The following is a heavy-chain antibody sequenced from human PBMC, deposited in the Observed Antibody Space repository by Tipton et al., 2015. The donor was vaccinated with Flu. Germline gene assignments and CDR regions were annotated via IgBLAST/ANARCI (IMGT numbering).Heavy chain of an antibody. Sequence: YLRLSCAASGFTFSSYGMHWVRQAPGKGLEWVAFIRYDGSNKYYADSVKGRFTISRDNSKNTLYLQMNSLRAADTAVYYCAKGYYYDSSGYYYYYYGMDVWGQGTTVTVSS. CDR1: GFTFSSYG. V-gene: IGHV3-30*02. J-gene: IGHJ6*02. CDR3: AKGYYYDSSGYYYYYYGMDV. CDR2: IRYDGSNK. D-gene: IGHD3-22*01.